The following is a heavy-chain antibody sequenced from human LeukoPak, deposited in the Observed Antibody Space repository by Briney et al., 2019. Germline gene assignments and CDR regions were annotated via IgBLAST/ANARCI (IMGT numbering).Heavy chain of an antibody. CDR3: AKGKSSGIAVAGRVYYYYGMDV. V-gene: IGHV3-11*01. CDR2: ISSSGSTI. D-gene: IGHD6-19*01. Sequence: GGSLRLSCAASGFTFSDYYMSWIRQAPGKGLEWVSYISSSGSTIYYADSVKGRFTISRDNAKNSLYLQMNSLRAEDTALYYCAKGKSSGIAVAGRVYYYYGMDVWGQGTTVTVSS. CDR1: GFTFSDYY. J-gene: IGHJ6*02.